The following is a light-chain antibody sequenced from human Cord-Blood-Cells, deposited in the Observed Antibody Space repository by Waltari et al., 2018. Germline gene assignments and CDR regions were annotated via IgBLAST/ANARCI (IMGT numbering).Light chain of an antibody. CDR3: QQYNSYSPIT. J-gene: IGKJ5*01. Sequence: DIQMTQSPSTLSASVGDRVTITWRASQSISSWLAWYQQKPGKAPKLLIYKASSLESGVPSRFSGSGSGTEFTLTISSLQPDDFATYYCQQYNSYSPITFGQGTRLEIK. CDR2: KAS. V-gene: IGKV1-5*03. CDR1: QSISSW.